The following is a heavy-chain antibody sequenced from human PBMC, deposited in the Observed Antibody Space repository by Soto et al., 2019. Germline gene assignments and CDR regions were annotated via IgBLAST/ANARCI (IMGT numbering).Heavy chain of an antibody. V-gene: IGHV3-23*01. CDR1: GFTFSSYA. CDR3: AKGLSSWYGTIDY. J-gene: IGHJ4*02. CDR2: IRGSGGST. D-gene: IGHD6-13*01. Sequence: GGSLRLSCAASGFTFSSYAMSWVRQAPGKGLEWVSAIRGSGGSTYYADSVKGRFTISRDNSKNTLYLQMNSLRAEDTAVYYCAKGLSSWYGTIDYWGQGTLVTVSS.